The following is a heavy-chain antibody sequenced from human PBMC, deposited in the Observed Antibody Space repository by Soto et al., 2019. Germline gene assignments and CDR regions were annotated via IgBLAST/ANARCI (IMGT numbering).Heavy chain of an antibody. D-gene: IGHD1-1*01. Sequence: SETLSLTCTVSGGSISSSGYYWGWIRQPPGKGLEWIGSIYYSGSTYYNPSLKSRVTISVDTSKNQFSLKLSSVTAEDTALYYCAKDRPRRTSGYFFDYWGQGTPVTVSS. CDR3: AKDRPRRTSGYFFDY. V-gene: IGHV4-39*07. J-gene: IGHJ4*02. CDR1: GGSISSSGYY. CDR2: IYYSGST.